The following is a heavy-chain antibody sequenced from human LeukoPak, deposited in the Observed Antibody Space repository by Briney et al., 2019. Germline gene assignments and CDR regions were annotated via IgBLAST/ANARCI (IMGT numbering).Heavy chain of an antibody. V-gene: IGHV3-23*01. CDR3: AKGTLDIVVVPAAPKVYYFDY. CDR2: ISGSGGST. D-gene: IGHD2-2*01. Sequence: GGSLRLSCAASGSTFSSYAMSWVRQAPGKGLEWVSAISGSGGSTYYADSVKGRFTISRDNSKNTLYLQMNSLRAEDTAVYYCAKGTLDIVVVPAAPKVYYFDYWGQGTLVTVSS. CDR1: GSTFSSYA. J-gene: IGHJ4*02.